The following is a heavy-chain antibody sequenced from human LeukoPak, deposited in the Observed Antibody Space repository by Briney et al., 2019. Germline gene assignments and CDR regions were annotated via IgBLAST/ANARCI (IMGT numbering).Heavy chain of an antibody. D-gene: IGHD2/OR15-2a*01. Sequence: PGGSLRLSCAASGFTFSSYSMNWVRQAPGKGLEWVSSISSSSSYIYYADSVKGRFTISRDNAKNSLYLQMNSLRAEDTAVYYCARDRAFLPPVDYWGQGTLVTVSS. CDR3: ARDRAFLPPVDY. CDR2: ISSSSSYI. CDR1: GFTFSSYS. V-gene: IGHV3-21*01. J-gene: IGHJ4*02.